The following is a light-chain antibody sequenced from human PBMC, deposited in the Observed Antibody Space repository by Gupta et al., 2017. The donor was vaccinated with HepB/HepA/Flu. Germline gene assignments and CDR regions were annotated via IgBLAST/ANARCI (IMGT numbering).Light chain of an antibody. CDR3: AARDDSLDGPYVV. CDR2: SSN. V-gene: IGLV1-44*01. CDR1: SSNIGFNA. J-gene: IGLJ2*01. Sequence: QSVLTQPPSASGTPGQTVTISCSGSSSNIGFNAVNWYQHLPGTAPKLLIFSSNRRPSGVPDRFPGSKSGISASLAISGPQSEDEGDYYCAARDDSLDGPYVVFGGGTRLTVL.